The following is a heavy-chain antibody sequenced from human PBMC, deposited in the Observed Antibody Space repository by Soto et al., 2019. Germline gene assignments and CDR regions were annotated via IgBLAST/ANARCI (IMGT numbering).Heavy chain of an antibody. Sequence: EVQLLESGGGLVQPGGSLRLSCEASGFTFNNYAMSWVRQAPGKGLEWVSAISGNGGITSYADSVKGRFTISRDNSKNTGYLQKNSTRPEDTAVNFCAKVGGGLYYFDTSGFYYVDSWGQGTLVTVSS. J-gene: IGHJ4*02. CDR1: GFTFNNYA. D-gene: IGHD3-22*01. V-gene: IGHV3-23*01. CDR2: ISGNGGIT. CDR3: AKVGGGLYYFDTSGFYYVDS.